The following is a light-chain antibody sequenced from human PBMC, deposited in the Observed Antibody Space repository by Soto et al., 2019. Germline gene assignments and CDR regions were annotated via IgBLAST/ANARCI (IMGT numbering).Light chain of an antibody. CDR1: QSVSSNS. V-gene: IGKV3-20*01. J-gene: IGKJ3*01. CDR2: GAS. Sequence: EIVLTQSPGTLSLSPGESATISCRASQSVSSNSLAWYQQKPGQAPRLLIYGASSRATGIPDRFSGSGSGTGFTLTISSLEPEDCSVYYCQQYCSSPLFAFGPGTEVDLK. CDR3: QQYCSSPLFA.